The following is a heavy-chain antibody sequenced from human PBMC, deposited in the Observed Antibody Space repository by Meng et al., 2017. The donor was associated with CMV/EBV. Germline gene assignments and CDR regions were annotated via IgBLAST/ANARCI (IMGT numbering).Heavy chain of an antibody. CDR2: ISGSGGST. Sequence: GESLKISCAASGFTFSSYAMSWVRQAPGKGLEWVSAISGSGGSTYYADSVKGRFTISRDNSKNTLYLQMNSLRAEDTAVYYCAKFGRGDIVVVPAATNYYYYGMDVWGQGTTVTVSS. CDR1: GFTFSSYA. D-gene: IGHD2-2*01. V-gene: IGHV3-23*01. CDR3: AKFGRGDIVVVPAATNYYYYGMDV. J-gene: IGHJ6*02.